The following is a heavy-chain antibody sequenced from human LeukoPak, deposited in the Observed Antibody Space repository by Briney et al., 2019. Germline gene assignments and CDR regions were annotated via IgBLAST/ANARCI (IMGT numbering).Heavy chain of an antibody. CDR2: IYYTGSA. V-gene: IGHV4-39*01. CDR3: ARHPERYSYFDY. D-gene: IGHD5-18*01. Sequence: SETLSLTCTVTGGSISSSSYYWGWIRQPPGKGLEWIGSIYYTGSAYYNPSLKSRVTMSVDTSKNQFSLRLSSVTAADTAVYSCARHPERYSYFDYWGQGTLVTVSS. CDR1: GGSISSSSYY. J-gene: IGHJ4*02.